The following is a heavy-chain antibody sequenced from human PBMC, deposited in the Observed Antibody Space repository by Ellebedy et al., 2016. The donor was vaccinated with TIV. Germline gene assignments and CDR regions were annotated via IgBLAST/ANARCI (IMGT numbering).Heavy chain of an antibody. CDR3: ASRGQILTGYYRDYYYYGMDV. D-gene: IGHD3-9*01. CDR2: ISSSSSYI. CDR1: GFTFSSHS. J-gene: IGHJ6*02. V-gene: IGHV3-21*01. Sequence: GESLKISCAASGFTFSSHSMNWVRQAPGKGLEWVSSISSSSSYIYYADSVKGRFTISRDNSKNTLYLQMNSLRAEDTAVYYCASRGQILTGYYRDYYYYGMDVWGQGTTVTVSS.